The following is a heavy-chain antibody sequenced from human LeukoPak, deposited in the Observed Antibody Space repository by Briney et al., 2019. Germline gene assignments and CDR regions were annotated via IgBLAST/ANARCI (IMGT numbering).Heavy chain of an antibody. CDR2: IYYSGST. CDR1: GGSISSYY. D-gene: IGHD3-3*01. CDR3: ARHWGRDYDFWSGYYGVYFDY. Sequence: SETLSLTCTVSGGSISSYYWGWIRQPPGKGLEWIGSIYYSGSTYYNPSLKSRVTISVDTSKNQFSLKLSSVTAADTAVYYCARHWGRDYDFWSGYYGVYFDYWGQGTLVTVSS. V-gene: IGHV4-39*01. J-gene: IGHJ4*02.